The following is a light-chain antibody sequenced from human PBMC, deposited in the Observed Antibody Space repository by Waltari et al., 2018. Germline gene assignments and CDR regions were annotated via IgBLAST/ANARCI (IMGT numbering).Light chain of an antibody. CDR1: SSDVGGYTY. V-gene: IGLV2-14*01. CDR2: DVS. CDR3: SSYTSSSTYYV. Sequence: QSALTQPASVSGSPGQSITISCTGTSSDVGGYTYVSWYQQPPGKAPKLMIYDVSKRPSGVSNRFSGSKSGNTASLTISGLQAEDEADYYCSSYTSSSTYYVFGTGTKVTVL. J-gene: IGLJ1*01.